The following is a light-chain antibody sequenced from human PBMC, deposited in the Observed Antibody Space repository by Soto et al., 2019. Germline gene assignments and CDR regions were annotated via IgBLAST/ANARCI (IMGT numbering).Light chain of an antibody. CDR2: EVT. Sequence: QSALTQPASVSGSPGQSITISCTGTSSDVGTYNYVSWYQQHPGKAPKLMIYEVTNRPSGVSNRFSGSKSGNTASLTISGLQAEDEADYYCCSYTTSGTLLFGGGTQLTVL. CDR3: CSYTTSGTLL. V-gene: IGLV2-14*01. J-gene: IGLJ3*02. CDR1: SSDVGTYNY.